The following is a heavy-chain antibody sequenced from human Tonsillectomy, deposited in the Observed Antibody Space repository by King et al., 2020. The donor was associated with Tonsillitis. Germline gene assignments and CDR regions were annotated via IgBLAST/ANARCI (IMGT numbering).Heavy chain of an antibody. CDR2: INWNGGST. CDR3: ARGSSGWGDDAFDI. D-gene: IGHD6-19*01. Sequence: QLVQSGGGVVRPGGSLRLSCAASGFTFGDYGRSWVRQAPGKGLEWVSGINWNGGSTGYADSVKGRFTISRDNAKNSLYLQMNSLRAEDTALYHCARGSSGWGDDAFDIWGQGTMVTVSS. J-gene: IGHJ3*02. CDR1: GFTFGDYG. V-gene: IGHV3-20*01.